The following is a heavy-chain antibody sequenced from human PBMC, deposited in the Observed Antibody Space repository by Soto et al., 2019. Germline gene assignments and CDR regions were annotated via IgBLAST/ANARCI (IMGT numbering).Heavy chain of an antibody. V-gene: IGHV4-4*07. J-gene: IGHJ4*02. CDR3: ATGDRYSSGDIDY. Sequence: SETLSLTCTVSVDSITTYYWSWIRQPAGKGLEWIGRIDTSGNTNYNPSLKSRVTMSVDTSKKQFSLKLTSVTAADTAVYYCATGDRYSSGDIDYWGQGNQVTVSS. CDR1: VDSITTYY. CDR2: IDTSGNT. D-gene: IGHD6-19*01.